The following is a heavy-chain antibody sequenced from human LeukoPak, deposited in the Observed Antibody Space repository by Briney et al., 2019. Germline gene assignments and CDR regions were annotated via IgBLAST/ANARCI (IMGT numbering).Heavy chain of an antibody. Sequence: AASVKVSCKASGYTFTSYYMHWVRQAPGQGLEWMGIINPSGGSTSYAQKFQGRVTMTRDMSTSTVYMELSSLRSEDTAVYYCAREASMYYDILTGYYSWDYWGQGTLVTVSS. D-gene: IGHD3-9*01. CDR2: INPSGGST. CDR3: AREASMYYDILTGYYSWDY. J-gene: IGHJ4*02. V-gene: IGHV1-46*01. CDR1: GYTFTSYY.